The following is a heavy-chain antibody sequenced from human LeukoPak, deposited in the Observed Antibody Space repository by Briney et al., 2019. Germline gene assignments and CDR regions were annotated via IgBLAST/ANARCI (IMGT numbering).Heavy chain of an antibody. CDR2: IDLDGDK. D-gene: IGHD6-13*01. CDR3: ARIRGSRYYFDY. J-gene: IGHJ4*02. Sequence: SGPTLVNPTQTLTLTCTFSGFSLSTSGMCVSWIRQPPGKALEWLARIDLDGDKYYNTSLKTRLTISKDTSKNQVVLTMTNMDPVDTATYYCARIRGSRYYFDYWGQGTLVTVSS. V-gene: IGHV2-70*11. CDR1: GFSLSTSGMC.